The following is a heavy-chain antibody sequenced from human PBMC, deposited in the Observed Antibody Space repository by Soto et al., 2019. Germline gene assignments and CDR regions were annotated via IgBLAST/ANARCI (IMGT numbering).Heavy chain of an antibody. CDR1: GGSFSGYY. J-gene: IGHJ4*02. CDR2: INHSGST. CDR3: ARVRSYDY. V-gene: IGHV4-34*01. Sequence: QVQLQQWGAGLLKPSETLSLTCAVYGGSFSGYYWSWIRQPPGKGLEWIGEINHSGSTNYNPSLKSRVTISVDTSKNQFSLKLSSVTAADTAVYYCARVRSYDYWGQGTLVTVSS.